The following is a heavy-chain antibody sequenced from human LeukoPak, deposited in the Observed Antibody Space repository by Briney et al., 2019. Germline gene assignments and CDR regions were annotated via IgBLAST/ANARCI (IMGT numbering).Heavy chain of an antibody. Sequence: GGSLRLSCAASGFTFNYAWMSWVRQVPGKGLEWVGQTVSEIDGGTTDYATPVKGRFTISRDDSKSTLYLQMNSLKIEDTAVFYCTTDEDWNYARKDVWGQGATVIVSS. V-gene: IGHV3-15*04. CDR2: TVSEIDGGTT. D-gene: IGHD1-7*01. CDR3: TTDEDWNYARKDV. CDR1: GFTFNYAW. J-gene: IGHJ6*02.